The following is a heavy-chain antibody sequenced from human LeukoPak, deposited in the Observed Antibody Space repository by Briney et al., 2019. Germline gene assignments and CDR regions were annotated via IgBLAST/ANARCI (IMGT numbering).Heavy chain of an antibody. CDR3: ASLRFLEWLLYDY. J-gene: IGHJ4*02. Sequence: SQTLSLTCTVSGGSISSGGYYWSWIRQHPGKGLERIGYIYYSGSTYYNPSLKSRVTISVDTSKNQFSLKLSSVTAADTAVYYCASLRFLEWLLYDYWGQGTLVTVSS. D-gene: IGHD3-3*01. CDR2: IYYSGST. CDR1: GGSISSGGYY. V-gene: IGHV4-31*03.